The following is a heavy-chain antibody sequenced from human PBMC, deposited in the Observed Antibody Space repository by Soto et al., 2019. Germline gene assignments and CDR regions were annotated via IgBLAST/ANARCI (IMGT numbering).Heavy chain of an antibody. CDR1: GGSFSGYY. CDR3: ARGVTMVRGVIRYYYYGMDV. V-gene: IGHV4-34*01. CDR2: INHSGST. J-gene: IGHJ6*02. D-gene: IGHD3-10*01. Sequence: SETLSLTCAVYGGSFSGYYWSWIRQPPGKGLEWIGEINHSGSTNYNPSIKSRVTISVETSKNQYSMKMSSVTAADKAVYYCARGVTMVRGVIRYYYYGMDVWGQGTTVS.